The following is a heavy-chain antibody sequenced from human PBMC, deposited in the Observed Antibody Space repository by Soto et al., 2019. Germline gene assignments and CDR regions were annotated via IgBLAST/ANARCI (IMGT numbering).Heavy chain of an antibody. V-gene: IGHV3-33*01. D-gene: IGHD3-22*01. CDR2: IWYDGSNE. Sequence: GGSLRLSCAASGSTFSSYAMHWVRQAPGKGLEWVAVIWYDGSNEDYADSVKGRFTISRDNARNSLYLQMNSLRAEDTAVYYCARAPLNYDSSGYHFDYWGQGTLVTVSS. CDR3: ARAPLNYDSSGYHFDY. CDR1: GSTFSSYA. J-gene: IGHJ4*02.